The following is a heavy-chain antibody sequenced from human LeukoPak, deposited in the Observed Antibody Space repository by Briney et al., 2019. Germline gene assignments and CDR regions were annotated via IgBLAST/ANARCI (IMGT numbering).Heavy chain of an antibody. J-gene: IGHJ5*02. CDR3: ARAGYHGSGRINWFDP. Sequence: SDTLSLTCTVSGGSFSSGGYYWRWIRQHPGKGLQWYEYIYYSGSTYYNPSLKSRVTISVDTSKNQFSLKLSSVAAADTAVYYCARAGYHGSGRINWFDPWGQGTLVTVSS. D-gene: IGHD3-10*01. V-gene: IGHV4-31*03. CDR1: GGSFSSGGYY. CDR2: IYYSGST.